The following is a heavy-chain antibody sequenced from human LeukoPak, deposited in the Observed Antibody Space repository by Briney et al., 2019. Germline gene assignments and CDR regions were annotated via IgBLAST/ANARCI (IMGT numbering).Heavy chain of an antibody. Sequence: SQTLSLTCAISGDSVSSNRAPWTWIRQSPSRGLEWLGRTYYRSKWYNDYAVSLKGRISINPDTSKNQFSLQLNSVTPEDTAVYYCSRSDGASDFDYWGQGTLVTVSS. D-gene: IGHD5-24*01. V-gene: IGHV6-1*01. CDR3: SRSDGASDFDY. CDR2: TYYRSKWYN. CDR1: GDSVSSNRAP. J-gene: IGHJ4*02.